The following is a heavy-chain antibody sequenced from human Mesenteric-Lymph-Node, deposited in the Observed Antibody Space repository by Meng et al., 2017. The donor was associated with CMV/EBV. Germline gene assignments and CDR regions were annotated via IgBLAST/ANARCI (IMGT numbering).Heavy chain of an antibody. CDR3: AKESVSNMNWGSPGY. D-gene: IGHD3-16*01. CDR2: ISGTGGST. J-gene: IGHJ4*02. CDR1: GFTFNNYA. Sequence: GGSLRLSCAASGFTFNNYAMSWVRQAPGKGLEWVSGISGTGGSTFYADSVKGRFTISRDNSKNTLYLQMNSLRAEDTAVYYCAKESVSNMNWGSPGYWGQGTLVTVSS. V-gene: IGHV3-23*01.